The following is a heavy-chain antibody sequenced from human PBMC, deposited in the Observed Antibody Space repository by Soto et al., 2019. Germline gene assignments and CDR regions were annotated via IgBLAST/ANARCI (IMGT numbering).Heavy chain of an antibody. V-gene: IGHV1-18*01. CDR1: GYTFTSYG. J-gene: IGHJ6*02. CDR3: AREVAAAGHYYYGMDV. D-gene: IGHD6-13*01. Sequence: ASVKVSCKASGYTFTSYGISWVRQAPGQGLEWMGWISPKNGNTNYAQKFQGRVTITTDKSTSTAYMELSSLRSEDTAVYYCAREVAAAGHYYYGMDVWGQGTTVTVSS. CDR2: ISPKNGNT.